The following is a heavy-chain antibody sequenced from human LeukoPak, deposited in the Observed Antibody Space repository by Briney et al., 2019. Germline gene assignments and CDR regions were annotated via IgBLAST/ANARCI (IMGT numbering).Heavy chain of an antibody. CDR3: ARELLRYFDWLSGGPNDAFDI. CDR1: GYSISSGYY. CDR2: IYHSGST. J-gene: IGHJ3*02. V-gene: IGHV4-38-2*02. Sequence: PSETLSLTCAVSGYSISSGYYWGWIRQPPGKGLEWIGSIYHSGSTYYNPSLKSRVTISVDTSKNQFSLKLSSVTAADTAVYYCARELLRYFDWLSGGPNDAFDIWGQGTMVTVSP. D-gene: IGHD3-9*01.